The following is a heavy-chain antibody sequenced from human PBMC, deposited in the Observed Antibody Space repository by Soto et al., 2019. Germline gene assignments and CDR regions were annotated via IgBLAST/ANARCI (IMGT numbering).Heavy chain of an antibody. V-gene: IGHV1-8*01. CDR1: GYTFTSYD. J-gene: IGHJ4*02. CDR3: SRPLTGDHVDY. Sequence: QVQLVQSGAEVKKPGASVKVSCKASGYTFTSYDINWVRQATGQGLEWMGWMNPNSGNTGYAQTFQGRVTMTTNTPISTAYMQLSSLRSEDPLVYHCSRPLTGDHVDYWGQGTLATVSS. CDR2: MNPNSGNT. D-gene: IGHD2-21*01.